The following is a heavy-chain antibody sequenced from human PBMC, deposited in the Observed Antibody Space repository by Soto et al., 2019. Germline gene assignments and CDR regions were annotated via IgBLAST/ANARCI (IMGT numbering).Heavy chain of an antibody. CDR2: ISGSGGST. Sequence: GGSLRLSCAASGFTFSSYAMSWVRQAPGKGLEWVSAISGSGGSTYYADSVKGRFTISRDNPKNTLYLQMNSLRAEDTAVYYCATGGGYYGSGSYVDCWGQGTLVTVSS. CDR3: ATGGGYYGSGSYVDC. CDR1: GFTFSSYA. V-gene: IGHV3-23*01. D-gene: IGHD3-10*01. J-gene: IGHJ4*02.